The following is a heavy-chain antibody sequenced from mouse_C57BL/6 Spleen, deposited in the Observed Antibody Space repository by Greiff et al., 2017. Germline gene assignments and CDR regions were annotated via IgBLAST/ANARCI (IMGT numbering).Heavy chain of an antibody. CDR2: IDPSDSET. D-gene: IGHD1-1*01. J-gene: IGHJ1*03. CDR3: ARSPFYYGSSGGYFDV. Sequence: VQLQQPGAELVRPGSSVKLSCKASGYTFTSYWMHWVKQRPIQGLEWIGNIDPSDSETHYNQKFKDKATLTVDKSSSTAYMQLSSLTSEDSAVYYCARSPFYYGSSGGYFDVWGTGTTVTVSS. V-gene: IGHV1-52*01. CDR1: GYTFTSYW.